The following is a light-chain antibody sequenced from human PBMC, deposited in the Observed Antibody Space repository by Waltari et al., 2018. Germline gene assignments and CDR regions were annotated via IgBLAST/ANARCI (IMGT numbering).Light chain of an antibody. V-gene: IGLV2-8*01. CDR2: EVT. CDR1: STDVEGSDP. CDR3: SSYAGGSSLM. Sequence: QSALTQPPSASGSPGQSITLSCPGNSTDVEGSDPVFWYQQHPGKAPKLLIYEVTKRPSGVPDRFSGSKSDNTASLAVSGLQAEDEADYYCSSYAGGSSLMFGGGTKLTVL. J-gene: IGLJ3*02.